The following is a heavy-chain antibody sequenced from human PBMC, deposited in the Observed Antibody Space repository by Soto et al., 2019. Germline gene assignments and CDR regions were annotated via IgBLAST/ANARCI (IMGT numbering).Heavy chain of an antibody. D-gene: IGHD6-13*01. CDR3: ARRSSSWYLGRNWFDP. Sequence: GESLKISFKGSGYSFTSYWIGWVRQMPGKGLEWMGIIYPGDSDTRYSPSFQGQVTISADKSISTAYLQWSSLKASDTAMYYCARRSSSWYLGRNWFDPWGQGTLVTVSS. V-gene: IGHV5-51*01. J-gene: IGHJ5*02. CDR2: IYPGDSDT. CDR1: GYSFTSYW.